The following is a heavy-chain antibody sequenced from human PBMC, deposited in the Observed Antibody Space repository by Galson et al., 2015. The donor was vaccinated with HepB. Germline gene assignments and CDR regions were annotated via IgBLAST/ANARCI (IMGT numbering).Heavy chain of an antibody. CDR1: GFTFSNAW. J-gene: IGHJ4*02. D-gene: IGHD3-22*01. V-gene: IGHV3-15*01. CDR3: TRDRGDSSGSIDY. Sequence: SLRLSCAASGFTFSNAWMSWVRQAPGKGLEWVDRIKSKAYGGTTEYAASVKGRFTISRDDSKSIAYLQMNSLKTEDTAVYYCTRDRGDSSGSIDYWGQGTLVTVSS. CDR2: IKSKAYGGTT.